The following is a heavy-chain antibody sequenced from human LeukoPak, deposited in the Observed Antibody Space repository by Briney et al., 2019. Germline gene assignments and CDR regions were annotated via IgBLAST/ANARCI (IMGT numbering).Heavy chain of an antibody. Sequence: RGASVTVSCRVSGYTLTELSMHWVRQAPGKGREGMGGFNTEDGETIYAQYFQARVTLPEDTSTDTAYMALSRLRSEDTAVYYCATWPSGIITIFLIFDYWGQGTLVTVSS. CDR1: GYTLTELS. CDR2: FNTEDGET. CDR3: ATWPSGIITIFLIFDY. J-gene: IGHJ4*02. D-gene: IGHD3-9*01. V-gene: IGHV1-24*01.